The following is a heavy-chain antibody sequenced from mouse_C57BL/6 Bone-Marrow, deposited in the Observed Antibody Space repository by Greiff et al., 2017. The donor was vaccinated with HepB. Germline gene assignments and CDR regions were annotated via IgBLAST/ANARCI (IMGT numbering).Heavy chain of an antibody. J-gene: IGHJ3*01. CDR3: ARLEYDYVDWFAY. Sequence: VQLQQPGAELVKPGASVKLSCKASGYTFTSYWMQWVKQRPGQSLEWIGEIDPSDSYTNYNQKFKGKATLTVDTSSSTAYMQLSSLTSEDSAVYYCARLEYDYVDWFAYWGQGTLVTVSA. CDR2: IDPSDSYT. CDR1: GYTFTSYW. D-gene: IGHD2-4*01. V-gene: IGHV1-50*01.